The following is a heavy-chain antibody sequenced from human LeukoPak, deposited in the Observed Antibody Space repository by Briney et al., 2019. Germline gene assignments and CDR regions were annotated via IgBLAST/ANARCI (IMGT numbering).Heavy chain of an antibody. CDR3: ARGDRYCSGGSCYLAYYYYYMDV. Sequence: SETLSLTCAVYGGSFSGYYWSWIRQPPGKGLEWIGEINHSGSTNYNPSLKSRVTISVDTSKNQFSLKLSSVTAADTAVYYCARGDRYCSGGSCYLAYYYYYMDVWGKGTTVTVSS. CDR1: GGSFSGYY. J-gene: IGHJ6*03. CDR2: INHSGST. D-gene: IGHD2-15*01. V-gene: IGHV4-34*01.